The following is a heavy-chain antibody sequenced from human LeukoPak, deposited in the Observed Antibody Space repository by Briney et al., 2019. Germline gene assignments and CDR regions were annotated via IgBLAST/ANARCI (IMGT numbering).Heavy chain of an antibody. J-gene: IGHJ4*02. CDR1: GFTFSSYW. CDR3: ARHRGYDTSDFDC. V-gene: IGHV3-7*01. Sequence: GGSLRLSCAASGFTFSSYWMTWVRQAPGKRLEWVANINQDGSEKYYVDSVKGRFTISRDNAKNSLYLQMNSLRAEDTAVYYCARHRGYDTSDFDCWGQGTLVTVSS. D-gene: IGHD3-22*01. CDR2: INQDGSEK.